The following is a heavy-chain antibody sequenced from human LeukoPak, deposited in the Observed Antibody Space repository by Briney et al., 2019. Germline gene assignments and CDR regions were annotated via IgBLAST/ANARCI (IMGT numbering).Heavy chain of an antibody. V-gene: IGHV1-69*05. CDR1: GGTFSSYA. CDR3: AREMLYYGSGSYYKRGVGYFDY. Sequence: GASVKVSCKASGGTFSSYAISWVRQAPGQGLEWRGRIIPIFGTANYAQKFQGRVTITTDESTSTAYMELSSLRSEDTAVYYCAREMLYYGSGSYYKRGVGYFDYWGQGTLVTVSS. J-gene: IGHJ4*02. CDR2: IIPIFGTA. D-gene: IGHD3-10*01.